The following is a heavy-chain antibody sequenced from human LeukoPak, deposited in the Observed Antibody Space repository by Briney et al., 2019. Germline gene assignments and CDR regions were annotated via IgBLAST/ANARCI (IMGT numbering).Heavy chain of an antibody. CDR2: IYYSGST. V-gene: IGHV4-39*07. J-gene: IGHJ4*02. CDR3: ATTTIRLGY. CDR1: GGSISTSSYY. D-gene: IGHD1-26*01. Sequence: SETLSLTCTVSGGSISTSSYYWGWIRQPPGKGLEWIGSIYYSGSTYYNPSLKSRVTISVDTSKNQFSLKLSSVTAADTAVYYCATTTIRLGYWGQGTLVTVSS.